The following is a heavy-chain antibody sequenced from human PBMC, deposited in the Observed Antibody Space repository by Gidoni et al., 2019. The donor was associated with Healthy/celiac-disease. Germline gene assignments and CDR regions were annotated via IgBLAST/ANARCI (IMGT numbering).Heavy chain of an antibody. J-gene: IGHJ4*02. D-gene: IGHD3-10*01. V-gene: IGHV4-39*07. CDR3: ARDRRLRITMVRGVAKFDY. CDR1: VGSISSSSYY. CDR2: IYYSGST. Sequence: QLQLQESGPGLVTPSATLSLTCTVSVGSISSSSYYWGWIRQPPGKGLEWIGSIYYSGSTYYNPSLKSRVTISVDTSKNQFALKLSSVTAADTAVYYCARDRRLRITMVRGVAKFDYWGQGTLVTVSS.